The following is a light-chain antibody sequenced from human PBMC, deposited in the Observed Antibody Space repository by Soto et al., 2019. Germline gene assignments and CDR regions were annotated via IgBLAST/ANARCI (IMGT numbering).Light chain of an antibody. V-gene: IGKV3-15*01. J-gene: IGKJ1*01. CDR3: QQYNNWPWT. Sequence: EIVLTQYPGTLSLSPGERATLSCRASQSVTSNLAWYQHKPGQSPRLLIYRASARATGVPARFSGSGSGTDFTLTISSLQSEDFAIYYCQQYNNWPWTFGQGTKVDIK. CDR2: RAS. CDR1: QSVTSN.